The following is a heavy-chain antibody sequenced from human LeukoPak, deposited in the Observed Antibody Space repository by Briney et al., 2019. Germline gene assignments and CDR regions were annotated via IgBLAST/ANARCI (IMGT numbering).Heavy chain of an antibody. CDR2: ISAYNGNT. Sequence: GASVKVSCKASGYTFTSYGISWVRQAPGQGLEWMGWISAYNGNTNYAQKLQGRVTMTTDTSTSTAYMELRSLRSDDTAVYYCASTHRLLTGYYPFDYWGQGTLVTVSS. CDR1: GYTFTSYG. D-gene: IGHD3-9*01. V-gene: IGHV1-18*01. J-gene: IGHJ4*02. CDR3: ASTHRLLTGYYPFDY.